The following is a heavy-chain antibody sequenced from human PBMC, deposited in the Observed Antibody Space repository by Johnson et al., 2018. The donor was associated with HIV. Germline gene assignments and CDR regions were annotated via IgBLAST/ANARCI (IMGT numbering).Heavy chain of an antibody. Sequence: VQLVESGGGLVQPGGSLRLSCAASGFTFSSYWMSWVRQAPGKGLEWVGRTTDKLNSYTTKYAASVKGRFTISRDDSKKSLYLQINSLRTEDTAVYYCARENYRRRDAFDVWGQGTMVTVSS. D-gene: IGHD1-7*01. V-gene: IGHV3-72*01. J-gene: IGHJ3*01. CDR3: ARENYRRRDAFDV. CDR2: TTDKLNSYTT. CDR1: GFTFSSYW.